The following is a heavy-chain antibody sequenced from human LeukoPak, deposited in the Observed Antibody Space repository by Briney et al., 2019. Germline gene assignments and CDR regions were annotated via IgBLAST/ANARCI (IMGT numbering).Heavy chain of an antibody. CDR3: AKVAEVGATGYYYYMDV. CDR1: GFTYSKYG. J-gene: IGHJ6*03. D-gene: IGHD1-26*01. CDR2: VRYDGSDK. V-gene: IGHV3-30*02. Sequence: PGGSLRLSCAASGFTYSKYGMHWVRQAPGKGLEWVAFVRYDGSDKYYADSVKGRFTISRDNSKNTLYLQMNSLRAEDTAVYYCAKVAEVGATGYYYYMDVWGKGTTVTISS.